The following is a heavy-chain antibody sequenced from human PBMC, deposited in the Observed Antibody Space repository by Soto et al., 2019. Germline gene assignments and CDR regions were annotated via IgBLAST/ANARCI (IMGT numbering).Heavy chain of an antibody. Sequence: ASVKVSCKASGYTFTSYAMHWVRQAPGQRLEWMGWINAGNGNTKYSQKFQGRVTITRDTSASTAYMELSSLRSEDTAVYYCARDIVVVVAATPNYYFDYWGQGTLVTVSS. CDR3: ARDIVVVVAATPNYYFDY. J-gene: IGHJ4*02. CDR1: GYTFTSYA. D-gene: IGHD2-15*01. V-gene: IGHV1-3*01. CDR2: INAGNGNT.